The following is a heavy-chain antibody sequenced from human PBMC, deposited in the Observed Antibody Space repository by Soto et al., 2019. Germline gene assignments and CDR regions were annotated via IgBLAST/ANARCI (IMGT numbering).Heavy chain of an antibody. V-gene: IGHV4-59*01. CDR2: IYYSGST. J-gene: IGHJ3*02. CDR3: AREDCSGGSCYFHAFDI. CDR1: GGSISSYY. Sequence: QVQLQESGPGLVKPSETLSLTCTVSGGSISSYYWSWIRQPPGKGLEWIGYIYYSGSTNYNPSLKSRVTISVDTSKNQFSLKLSSVTAADTAVYYCAREDCSGGSCYFHAFDIWGQGTMVTVSS. D-gene: IGHD2-15*01.